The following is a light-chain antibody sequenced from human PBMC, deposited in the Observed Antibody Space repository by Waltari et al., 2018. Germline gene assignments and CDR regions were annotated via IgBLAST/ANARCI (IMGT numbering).Light chain of an antibody. CDR3: QHGYSTLYT. CDR2: GAS. CDR1: KNIATY. Sequence: DIQMTQSPSSLSASVGDRVTITCRASKNIATYLNWYQQKPGKAPNLLIYGASNLQSGVPSRFSGSGSGTDFTLTISSLQREDLAIYYCQHGYSTLYTFGQGTNLEIK. V-gene: IGKV1-39*01. J-gene: IGKJ2*01.